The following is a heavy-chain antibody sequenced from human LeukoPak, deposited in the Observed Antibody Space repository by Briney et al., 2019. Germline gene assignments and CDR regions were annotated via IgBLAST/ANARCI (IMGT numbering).Heavy chain of an antibody. Sequence: SETLSLTCTVSGGSISSYYWSWIRQPPGKGLEWIGYIYYSGSTNYNPSLKSRVTISVDTSKNQFSLKLSSVTAADTAVYYCAGGITMIVVANYDYWGQGTLVTVSS. J-gene: IGHJ4*02. CDR3: AGGITMIVVANYDY. V-gene: IGHV4-59*01. D-gene: IGHD3-22*01. CDR2: IYYSGST. CDR1: GGSISSYY.